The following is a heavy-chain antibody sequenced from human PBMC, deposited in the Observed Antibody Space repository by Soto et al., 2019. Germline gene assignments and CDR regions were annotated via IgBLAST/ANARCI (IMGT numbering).Heavy chain of an antibody. CDR2: INHSGST. CDR3: VRVSAYYYYGMDV. CDR1: GGSFSGYY. J-gene: IGHJ6*02. Sequence: SETLSLTCAVYGGSFSGYYWSWIRQPPGKGLEWIGEINHSGSTNYNPSLKSRVTISVDTSKNQFSLKLSSVTAADTAVYYCVRVSAYYYYGMDVWGQGTTVTVSS. V-gene: IGHV4-34*01.